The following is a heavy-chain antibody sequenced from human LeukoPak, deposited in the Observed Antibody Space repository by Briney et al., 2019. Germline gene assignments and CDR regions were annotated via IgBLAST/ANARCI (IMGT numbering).Heavy chain of an antibody. Sequence: SETLSLTCTVSGGSISSYYWSWVRQPPGKGPEWIGYIYYSGSTNYNPSLKSRVTISVDTSKNQFSLKLSSVTAADTAVYYCARSRWFDSWGQGTLVTVSS. CDR3: ARSRWFDS. V-gene: IGHV4-59*01. CDR2: IYYSGST. CDR1: GGSISSYY. J-gene: IGHJ5*01.